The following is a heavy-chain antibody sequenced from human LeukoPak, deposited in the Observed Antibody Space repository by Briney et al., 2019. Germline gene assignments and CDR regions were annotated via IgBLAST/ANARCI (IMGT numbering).Heavy chain of an antibody. CDR3: VRDQGDRTGSL. J-gene: IGHJ4*02. CDR2: MNQDGRQT. CDR1: GFSLGDFW. D-gene: IGHD2-15*01. Sequence: GGSLRLSCVASGFSLGDFWVNWLRQAPGKGLEWVANMNQDGRQTNYLDSVKGRFTISRDNARNSVYLQMDSLRDEDTSLYYCVRDQGDRTGSLWGQGTLVTVST. V-gene: IGHV3-7*01.